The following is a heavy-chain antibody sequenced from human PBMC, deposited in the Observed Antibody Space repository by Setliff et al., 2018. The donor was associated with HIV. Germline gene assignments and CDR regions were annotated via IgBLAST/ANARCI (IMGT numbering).Heavy chain of an antibody. Sequence: VKVSCKASGHTPRHYGINWIRQAPGQGLEWVGSLIPVLGEPHYAPRFQGRVTITADDSTNTAYLELSNLRFDDTATYYCARGVLYGLSEYWGTGSLVTVSS. V-gene: IGHV1-69*11. CDR2: LIPVLGEP. D-gene: IGHD3-10*01. CDR3: ARGVLYGLSEY. CDR1: GHTPRHYG. J-gene: IGHJ4*02.